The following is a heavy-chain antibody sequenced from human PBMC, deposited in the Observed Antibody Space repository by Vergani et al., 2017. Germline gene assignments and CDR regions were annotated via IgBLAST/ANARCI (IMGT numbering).Heavy chain of an antibody. D-gene: IGHD6-13*01. Sequence: EVQLVQSGAEVRKPGATVKISCKVSGYTFGDYYMHWVHQAPGKGLEWMGLIDPENGKTTYAERFQGRVTFTADTSTDTAYLGLNNLRSEDTAIYYCASLGMAAAAVFFDYWGQGSLVTVSS. CDR1: GYTFGDYY. CDR3: ASLGMAAAAVFFDY. CDR2: IDPENGKT. J-gene: IGHJ4*02. V-gene: IGHV1-69-2*01.